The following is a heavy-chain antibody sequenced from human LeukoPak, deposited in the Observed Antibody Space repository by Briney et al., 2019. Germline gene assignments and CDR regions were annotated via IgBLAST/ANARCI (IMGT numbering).Heavy chain of an antibody. D-gene: IGHD3-16*01. J-gene: IGHJ6*03. Sequence: GGSLRLSCAASGFTFSSYAMSWVRQAPGKGLEWVSIISDSGGSTYYTDSVKGRFTISRDNSKNTLYLQMNSLRAEDTAVYYCVRGALMITFGGVNLYMDVWGKGTTVTISS. CDR1: GFTFSSYA. CDR3: VRGALMITFGGVNLYMDV. V-gene: IGHV3-23*01. CDR2: ISDSGGST.